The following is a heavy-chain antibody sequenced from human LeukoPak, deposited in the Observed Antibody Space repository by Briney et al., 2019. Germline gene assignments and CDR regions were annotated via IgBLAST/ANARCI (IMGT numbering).Heavy chain of an antibody. J-gene: IGHJ4*02. D-gene: IGHD3-22*01. CDR3: ARSYDSSGNDY. CDR1: GGSFSGYY. V-gene: IGHV4-31*11. CDR2: IYYSGST. Sequence: SETLSLTCAVYGGSFSGYYWSWIRQHPGKGLEWIGYIYYSGSTYYNPSLKSRVTISVDTSKNQFSLKLSSVTAADTAVYYCARSYDSSGNDYWGQGTLVTVSS.